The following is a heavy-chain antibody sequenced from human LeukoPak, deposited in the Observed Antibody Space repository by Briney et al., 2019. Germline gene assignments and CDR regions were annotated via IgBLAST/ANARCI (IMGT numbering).Heavy chain of an antibody. J-gene: IGHJ5*02. Sequence: SQTLSLTCAISGDSVSSNSVTWNWIRQSPSRGLEWLGRTYYRSTWYNDYAVSVRGRITVNPDTSKNQYFLHLNSVTPEDTAVYYCARRLTQYDCFDPWGQGILVAVSS. CDR1: GDSVSSNSVT. D-gene: IGHD2-2*01. CDR3: ARRLTQYDCFDP. CDR2: TYYRSTWYN. V-gene: IGHV6-1*01.